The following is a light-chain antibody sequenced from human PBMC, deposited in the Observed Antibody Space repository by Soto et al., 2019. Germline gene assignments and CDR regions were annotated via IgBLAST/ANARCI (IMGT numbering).Light chain of an antibody. CDR3: HQYGGSPGT. CDR1: QSVRSNY. Sequence: EIVLTQSPGTLSLSPGERATLSCRASQSVRSNYLAWYQQRPGQAPRLLIYDASSRATGVPDGFSGSGSGTDFTLTISRLEPEDFAVYYCHQYGGSPGTLGQGTKVDIK. J-gene: IGKJ1*01. CDR2: DAS. V-gene: IGKV3-20*01.